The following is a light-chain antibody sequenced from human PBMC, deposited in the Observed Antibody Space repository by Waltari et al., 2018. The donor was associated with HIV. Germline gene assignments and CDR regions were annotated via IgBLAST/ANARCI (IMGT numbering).Light chain of an antibody. CDR1: SGHSNYA. V-gene: IGLV4-69*01. CDR2: LNSDGSH. J-gene: IGLJ3*02. CDR3: QTWGTGTWV. Sequence: QLVLTQSPSASASLGASVKLTCTLTSGHSNYAIAWHQQQPAKGPRYLMNLNSDGSHNKGDGIPDRFSGSSSGAERYLTISSLQSEDEADYYCQTWGTGTWVFGGGTKLTVL.